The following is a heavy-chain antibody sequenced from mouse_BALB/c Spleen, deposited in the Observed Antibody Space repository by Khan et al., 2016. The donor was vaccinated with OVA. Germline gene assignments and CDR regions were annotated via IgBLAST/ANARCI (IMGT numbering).Heavy chain of an antibody. CDR2: ICSDGST. D-gene: IGHD2-10*01. CDR1: GFSLTNYG. V-gene: IGHV2-6-1*01. Sequence: QVQLQQSGPGLVAPSQSLSITCAISGFSLTNYGVHWVRQPPGKGLEWLVVICSDGSTTYNSALKSRLTVTTDNSKRQVFIEIIRLQTDNTAVYFCARQPYYHYNIMDYWGQGTSVTVSS. CDR3: ARQPYYHYNIMDY. J-gene: IGHJ4*01.